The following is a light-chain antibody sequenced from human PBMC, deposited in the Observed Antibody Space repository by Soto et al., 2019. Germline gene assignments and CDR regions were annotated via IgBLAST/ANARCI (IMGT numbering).Light chain of an antibody. CDR2: GAS. CDR1: QSVSSN. CDR3: QQYVNSPGT. Sequence: EIVMTQSPGTLSVSAGERATLSCRASQSVSSNLAWYQQRPGQAPRLLISGASSRATGIPDRFSGFGSATDFTLLISRLEPEDFAVDYCQQYVNSPGTFGQATMVDIK. V-gene: IGKV3-20*01. J-gene: IGKJ2*01.